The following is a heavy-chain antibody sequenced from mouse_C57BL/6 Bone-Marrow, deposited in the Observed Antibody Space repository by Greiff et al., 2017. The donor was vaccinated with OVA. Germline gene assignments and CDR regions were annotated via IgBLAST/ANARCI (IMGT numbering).Heavy chain of an antibody. CDR1: GYTFTDYE. D-gene: IGHD2-5*01. CDR2: IDPDTGGT. Sequence: QVQLKQSGAELVRPGASVTLSCKASGYTFTDYEMHWVKQTHVHGLEWIGAIDPDTGGTAYNQKFKGKAILTADKSSSTAYMELRSLTSDVSAVYYCTRGYSNYDAMDYWGQGTSVTVSS. J-gene: IGHJ4*01. V-gene: IGHV1-15*01. CDR3: TRGYSNYDAMDY.